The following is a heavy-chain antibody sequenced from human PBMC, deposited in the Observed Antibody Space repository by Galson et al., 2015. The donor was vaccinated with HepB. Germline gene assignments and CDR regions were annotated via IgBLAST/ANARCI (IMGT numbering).Heavy chain of an antibody. CDR1: GDSFSIYA. Sequence: SVKVSCKASGDSFSIYAMSWVRQAPGQGLEWMGGISPILGIPNYAQKFQDRVTITADKSTGTAFMELSSLRSEDPAVYYCARADDFWSGYRDAGTSRWFDSWGQGTLVIVSS. CDR2: ISPILGIP. V-gene: IGHV1-69*10. D-gene: IGHD3-3*01. J-gene: IGHJ5*01. CDR3: ARADDFWSGYRDAGTSRWFDS.